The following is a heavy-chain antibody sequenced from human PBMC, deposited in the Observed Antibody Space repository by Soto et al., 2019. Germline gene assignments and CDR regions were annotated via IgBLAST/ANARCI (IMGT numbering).Heavy chain of an antibody. CDR2: MSFDGNSK. V-gene: IGHV3-30-3*01. J-gene: IGHJ4*02. CDR1: GFAVSSYS. CDR3: TRGRAMSANDDFEY. Sequence: QVQLVESGGGVVQPGTSLRLSCAASGFAVSSYSMHWVLQAPGKGLEWVAAMSFDGNSKYFADSVKGRFTISRDTSKNTWSLEMESLGVDHSALYHCTRGRAMSANDDFEYWGQGTQVTVSS. D-gene: IGHD2-21*01.